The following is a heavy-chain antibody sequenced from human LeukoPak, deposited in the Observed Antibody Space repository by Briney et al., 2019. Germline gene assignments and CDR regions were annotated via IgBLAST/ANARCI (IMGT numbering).Heavy chain of an antibody. J-gene: IGHJ3*02. CDR2: IYPGDSDT. Sequence: GESLKISCKGSGYSFTSYWIGRARQMPGKGLEWMGIIYPGDSDTRYSPSFQGQVTLSADKSISTAYLQWSSLKASDTAMYYCARDDRGYSYGSDAFDIWGQGTMVTVSS. CDR3: ARDDRGYSYGSDAFDI. V-gene: IGHV5-51*01. CDR1: GYSFTSYW. D-gene: IGHD5-18*01.